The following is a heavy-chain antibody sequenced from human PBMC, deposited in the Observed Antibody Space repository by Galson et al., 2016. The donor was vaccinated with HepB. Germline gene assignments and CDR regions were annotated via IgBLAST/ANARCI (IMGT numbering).Heavy chain of an antibody. CDR1: GYTFTSYD. D-gene: IGHD4-17*01. J-gene: IGHJ2*01. Sequence: SVKVSCKASGYTFTSYDINWVRQATGQGLEWMGWMNPNSGNTGYAQKFQGRVTMTRSTSTGTAYMQLSSLSSDDTAVYYCARVLYNYGDPGIDYWGRGTLVAVSS. V-gene: IGHV1-8*02. CDR2: MNPNSGNT. CDR3: ARVLYNYGDPGIDY.